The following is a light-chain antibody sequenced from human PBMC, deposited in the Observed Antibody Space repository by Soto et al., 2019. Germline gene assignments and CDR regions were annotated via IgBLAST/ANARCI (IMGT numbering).Light chain of an antibody. CDR1: AGAVTSRFY. Sequence: QTVVTQEPSLTVSLGGTVTLPCASSAGAVTSRFYPNWIQQKPGQAPRTLIYSTSNKHSWTPARFSGSLLGGKAALTLSGVQPEDEADYYCLLYYGGAQIWVFGGGTQLTLL. J-gene: IGLJ3*02. CDR2: STS. V-gene: IGLV7-43*01. CDR3: LLYYGGAQIWV.